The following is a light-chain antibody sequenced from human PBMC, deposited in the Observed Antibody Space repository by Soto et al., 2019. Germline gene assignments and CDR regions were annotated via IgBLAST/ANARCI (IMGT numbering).Light chain of an antibody. V-gene: IGLV1-51*02. J-gene: IGLJ1*01. CDR3: GTWDSSLSAYV. CDR1: SSNIGNNY. CDR2: ENN. Sequence: VLTQPPSVSAAPGQKVTISCSGSSSNIGNNYVSWYQQLPGTAPKLLIYENNKRPSGIPDRFSGSRSGTSATLGITGLQTGDEADYYCGTWDSSLSAYVFGTGTKVTVL.